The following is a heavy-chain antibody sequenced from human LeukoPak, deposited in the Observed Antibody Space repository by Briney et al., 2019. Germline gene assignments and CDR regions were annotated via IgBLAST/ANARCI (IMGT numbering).Heavy chain of an antibody. CDR2: IWPGGDKT. J-gene: IGHJ4*02. CDR3: AKISSSSEPGFDY. Sequence: PGRTLRLSCAASGFTFSRYAMHWVRQTPGKGLEWVAFIWPGGDKTYYADSVRGRFTISRDNSKNTLHLEMKSVRAEDTALYYCAKISSSSEPGFDYWGQGTLVTVSS. V-gene: IGHV3-33*06. D-gene: IGHD6-6*01. CDR1: GFTFSRYA.